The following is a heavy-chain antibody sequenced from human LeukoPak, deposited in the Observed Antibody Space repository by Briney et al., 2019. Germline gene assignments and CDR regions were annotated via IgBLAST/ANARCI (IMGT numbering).Heavy chain of an antibody. CDR2: ISGSGGST. J-gene: IGHJ3*02. CDR3: AKGVLLWFGDAFDI. CDR1: GFSFNTYA. D-gene: IGHD3-10*01. Sequence: GSLRLSCAASGFSFNTYAMSWVRQAPGKGLEWVSGISGSGGSTYYADSVKGRFTISRDNSKNTLYLHMTSLRAEDTAAYYCAKGVLLWFGDAFDIWGQGTMVTVSS. V-gene: IGHV3-23*01.